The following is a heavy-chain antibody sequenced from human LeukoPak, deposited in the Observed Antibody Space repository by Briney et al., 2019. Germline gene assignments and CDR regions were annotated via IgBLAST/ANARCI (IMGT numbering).Heavy chain of an antibody. J-gene: IGHJ6*03. Sequence: GGSLRLSCAASGFTFSSYSMNWVRQAPGKGLEWVSSISSSSSYIYYADSVKGRFTISRDNAKNSLYLQMNSLRAEDTAVYYCTIQSLRSLDMDVWGKGTTVTVSS. CDR2: ISSSSSYI. D-gene: IGHD3-3*01. CDR1: GFTFSSYS. CDR3: TIQSLRSLDMDV. V-gene: IGHV3-21*01.